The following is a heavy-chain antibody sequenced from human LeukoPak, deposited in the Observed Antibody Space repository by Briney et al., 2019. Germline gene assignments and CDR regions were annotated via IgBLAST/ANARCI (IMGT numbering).Heavy chain of an antibody. V-gene: IGHV3-21*01. CDR1: GFTFKDYA. CDR3: ARGWTTVTFPDAFDI. D-gene: IGHD4-17*01. Sequence: GESLRLSCTASGFTFKDYAMDWVRQAPGKGLEWVSSISSTRSSYIYYAESVKGRFTISRDNAKHSLYLQMSSLRAEDTAVYYCARGWTTVTFPDAFDIWGQGTMVTVSS. J-gene: IGHJ3*02. CDR2: ISSTRSSYI.